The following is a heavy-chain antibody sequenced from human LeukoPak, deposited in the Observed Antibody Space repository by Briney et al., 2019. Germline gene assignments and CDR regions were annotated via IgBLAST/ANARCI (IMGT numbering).Heavy chain of an antibody. CDR3: ARGDASGYAFDI. V-gene: IGHV4-38-2*02. Sequence: SETLSLTCTVSGYSISSGYYWGWIRQPPGKGLEWIGSIYHGGSTYYNPSLKSRVTISVDTSKNQFSLKLSSVTAADAAVYYCARGDASGYAFDIWGQGTMVTVSS. J-gene: IGHJ3*02. CDR2: IYHGGST. D-gene: IGHD3-22*01. CDR1: GYSISSGYY.